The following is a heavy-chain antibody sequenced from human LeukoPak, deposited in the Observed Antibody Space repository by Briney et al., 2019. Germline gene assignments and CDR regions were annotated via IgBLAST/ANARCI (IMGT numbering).Heavy chain of an antibody. Sequence: SETLSLTCTVSGGSISSYYWSWIRQPPGKGLEWIGYIYYSGSTNYNPSLKSRVTISVDTSKNQFSLKLSSVTAADTAVYYCARPSETLRSDAFDIWGQGTMVTVSS. CDR2: IYYSGST. CDR1: GGSISSYY. CDR3: ARPSETLRSDAFDI. D-gene: IGHD3-16*02. V-gene: IGHV4-59*08. J-gene: IGHJ3*02.